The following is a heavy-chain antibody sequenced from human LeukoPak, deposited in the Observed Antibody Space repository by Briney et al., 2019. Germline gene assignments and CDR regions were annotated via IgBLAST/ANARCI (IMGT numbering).Heavy chain of an antibody. Sequence: GGSLRLSCAASGFTVSSNYMSWVRQAPGKGLEWVSVIYSGGSTSYADSVKGRFTISRDNAKNTLYLQMNSLRAEDTALYYCAKDGGITRTSPPYYMDVWGKGTTVTVSS. CDR1: GFTVSSNY. CDR3: AKDGGITRTSPPYYMDV. D-gene: IGHD1-20*01. J-gene: IGHJ6*03. CDR2: IYSGGST. V-gene: IGHV3-53*05.